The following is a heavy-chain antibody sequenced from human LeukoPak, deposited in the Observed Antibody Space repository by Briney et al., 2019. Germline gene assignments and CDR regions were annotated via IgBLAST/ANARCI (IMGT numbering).Heavy chain of an antibody. D-gene: IGHD3-22*01. V-gene: IGHV3-33*01. J-gene: IGHJ1*01. CDR1: GFTFSNYG. CDR2: IWYDGSNK. Sequence: GGSLRLSCAASGFTFSNYGMHWVRQAPGKGLEWVAVIWYDGSNKYYTDSVKGRFTISRDNSKNTLYLQMNSLRAEDTAVYYCARGDYYDSSGYSQYFQHWGQGTLVTVSS. CDR3: ARGDYYDSSGYSQYFQH.